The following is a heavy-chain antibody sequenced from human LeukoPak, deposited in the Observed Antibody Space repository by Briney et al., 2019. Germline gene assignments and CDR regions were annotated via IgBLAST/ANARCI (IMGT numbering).Heavy chain of an antibody. D-gene: IGHD3-22*01. Sequence: SETLSLTCGVYGGSFSGYYWSWVRQPPGKGLEWIGEINHSGSTNYNPSLKSRVNISVDTSKNQFSLKLSSVTAADTAVYYCARDLYYYDSSGYFFDYWGPGTLVTVSS. CDR2: INHSGST. CDR3: ARDLYYYDSSGYFFDY. V-gene: IGHV4-34*01. J-gene: IGHJ4*02. CDR1: GGSFSGYY.